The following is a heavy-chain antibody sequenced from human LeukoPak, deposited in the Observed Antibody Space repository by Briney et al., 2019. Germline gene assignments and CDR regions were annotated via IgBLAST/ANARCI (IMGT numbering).Heavy chain of an antibody. J-gene: IGHJ6*03. Sequence: SETLSLTCTVSGYSISSGYYWGWIRQPPGKGLEWIGSIYHSGSTYYNPSLKSRVTISVDTSKNQFSLKLSSVTAADTAVYYCARLSQFGVLRFSYYMDVWGKGTTVTISS. CDR1: GYSISSGYY. CDR3: ARLSQFGVLRFSYYMDV. CDR2: IYHSGST. V-gene: IGHV4-38-2*02. D-gene: IGHD3-3*01.